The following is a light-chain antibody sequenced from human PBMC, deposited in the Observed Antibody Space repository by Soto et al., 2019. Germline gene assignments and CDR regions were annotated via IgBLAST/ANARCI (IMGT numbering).Light chain of an antibody. Sequence: HSAGTRCVSRWATSALNSRASQSVSSNLAWYQQTPGQAPRLLIYGASTRATGIPARFSGSGSGTDFTLTIRCLRPEDFATSYCQESYINVGWTFGEGTKVDIK. CDR2: GAS. J-gene: IGKJ1*01. CDR1: QSVSSN. V-gene: IGKV3-15*01. CDR3: QESYINVGWT.